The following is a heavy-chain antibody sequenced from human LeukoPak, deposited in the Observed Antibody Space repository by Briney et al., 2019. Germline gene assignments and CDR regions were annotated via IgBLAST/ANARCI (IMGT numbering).Heavy chain of an antibody. Sequence: SGPTLVNPTQTLRLTCTVSGFSLSTSGMCVSWIRQPPGKALEWLARIDWDDDKYYSTSLKTRLTISEDTSKNQVVLTMTNMDPVDTATYYCARQRMTTVTTLPFDSWGQGILVTVSS. CDR3: ARQRMTTVTTLPFDS. CDR2: IDWDDDK. CDR1: GFSLSTSGMC. D-gene: IGHD4-17*01. J-gene: IGHJ4*02. V-gene: IGHV2-70*11.